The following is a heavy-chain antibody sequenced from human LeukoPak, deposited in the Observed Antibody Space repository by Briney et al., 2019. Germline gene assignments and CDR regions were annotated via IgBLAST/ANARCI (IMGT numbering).Heavy chain of an antibody. CDR2: VSAWNGET. CDR3: ARGYDKVDY. J-gene: IGHJ4*02. CDR1: GYTLSDYG. Sequence: ASVKVPCKAFGYTLSDYGLSWVRQAPGQGLEWVGWVSAWNGETDFAPRLQGRITMTTDTSTSTAYMELRSLKSDDTAVYFCARGYDKVDYWGQGTLVIVSS. V-gene: IGHV1-18*01. D-gene: IGHD1-1*01.